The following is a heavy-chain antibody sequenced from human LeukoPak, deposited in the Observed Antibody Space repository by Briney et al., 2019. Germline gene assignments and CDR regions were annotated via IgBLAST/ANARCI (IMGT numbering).Heavy chain of an antibody. V-gene: IGHV3-30-3*01. J-gene: IGHJ3*02. CDR2: ISYDGSNK. D-gene: IGHD5-24*01. CDR3: AKGAERWLQFGETGNAFDI. CDR1: GFTFSSYA. Sequence: PGGSLRLSCAASGFTFSSYAMHWVRQAPGKGLEWVAVISYDGSNKYYADSVKGRFTISRDNSKNTLYLQMNSLRAEDTAVYYCAKGAERWLQFGETGNAFDIWGQGTMVTVSS.